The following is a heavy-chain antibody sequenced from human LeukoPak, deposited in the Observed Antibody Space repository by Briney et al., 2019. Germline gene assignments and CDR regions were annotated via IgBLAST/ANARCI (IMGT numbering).Heavy chain of an antibody. J-gene: IGHJ4*02. V-gene: IGHV4-34*01. CDR2: INHSGST. CDR1: GGSFSGYY. D-gene: IGHD6-13*01. Sequence: SETLSLTCAVYGGSFSGYYWSWIRQPPGKGLEWIGEINHSGSTNYNPSLKSRVTISVDTSKNQLSLKLSSVTAADTAVYYCAGGRSIAAAGICDWGQGTLVTVSS. CDR3: AGGRSIAAAGICD.